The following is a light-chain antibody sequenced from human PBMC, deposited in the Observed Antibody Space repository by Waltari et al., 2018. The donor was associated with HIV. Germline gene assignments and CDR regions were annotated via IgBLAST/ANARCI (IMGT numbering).Light chain of an antibody. V-gene: IGLV2-14*03. Sequence: QSALTQPASVSGFLGQSINISCTGIRTDSRFYHYVSWYQQYPGKITRVIIFDINNRPSGVSDNFSGSRAGNSSSRTFSGLQSGDEAHYYCASNRLDYTLIFGGGTKLTVL. J-gene: IGLJ2*01. CDR1: RTDSRFYHY. CDR3: ASNRLDYTLI. CDR2: DIN.